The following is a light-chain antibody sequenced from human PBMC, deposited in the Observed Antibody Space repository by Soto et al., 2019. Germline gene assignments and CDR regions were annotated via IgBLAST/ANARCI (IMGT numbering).Light chain of an antibody. V-gene: IGKV1-9*01. Sequence: DIQLTQSPSFLSASVGDRVTITCRASQGISSFLAWCQQKPGKAPNFLIYAASTLQSGVPSRFSGSGSGTEFTLTISSLQPEDFATYYCQQVKSYPLNFGGGTKVEIK. CDR1: QGISSF. CDR3: QQVKSYPLN. J-gene: IGKJ4*01. CDR2: AAS.